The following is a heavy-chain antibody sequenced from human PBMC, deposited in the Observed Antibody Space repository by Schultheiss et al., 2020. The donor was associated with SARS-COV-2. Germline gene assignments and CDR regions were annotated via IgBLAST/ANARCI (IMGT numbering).Heavy chain of an antibody. CDR3: ASSSGWYGAYYYYYYIDV. Sequence: ETLSLTCTVSGGSISSSNYYWGWIRQPPGKGLEWIGSIYYSGSTYYNPSLKSRVTISVDTSKNQFSLKLSSVTAADTAVYYCASSSGWYGAYYYYYYIDVWGKGTTVTVSS. CDR1: GGSISSSNYY. J-gene: IGHJ6*03. CDR2: IYYSGST. V-gene: IGHV4-39*07. D-gene: IGHD6-19*01.